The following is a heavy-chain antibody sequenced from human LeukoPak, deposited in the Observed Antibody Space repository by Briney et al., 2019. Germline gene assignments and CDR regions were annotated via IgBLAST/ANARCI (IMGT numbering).Heavy chain of an antibody. CDR3: ARGAADYGGNSGFDY. Sequence: SETLSLTCTVSGGSISSYYWSWIRQPPGKGLEWIGYIYYSGSTNYNPSLKSRVTISVDTSKNQFSLKLSSVTAADTAVYYCARGAADYGGNSGFDYWGQGTLVTVSS. D-gene: IGHD4-23*01. CDR1: GGSISSYY. J-gene: IGHJ4*02. CDR2: IYYSGST. V-gene: IGHV4-59*01.